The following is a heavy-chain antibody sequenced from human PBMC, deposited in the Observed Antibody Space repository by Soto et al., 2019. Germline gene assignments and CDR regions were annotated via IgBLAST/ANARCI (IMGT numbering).Heavy chain of an antibody. V-gene: IGHV3-9*01. CDR2: ISWNSGSI. D-gene: IGHD1-26*01. CDR3: AKDGGRVGATEPFDY. Sequence: PGGSLRLSCAASGFTFDDYAMHWVRQAPGKGLEWVSGISWNSGSIGYADSVKGRFTISRDNAKNSLYLQMNSLRAEDTALYYCAKDGGRVGATEPFDYWGQGTLVTVSS. CDR1: GFTFDDYA. J-gene: IGHJ4*02.